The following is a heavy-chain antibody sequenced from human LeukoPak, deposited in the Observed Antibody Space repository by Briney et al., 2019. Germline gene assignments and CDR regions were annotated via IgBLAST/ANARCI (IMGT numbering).Heavy chain of an antibody. CDR3: ARDSHDYGDYGY. J-gene: IGHJ4*02. V-gene: IGHV1-2*02. CDR1: GYTFTGYY. Sequence: ASVKVCCKASGYTFTGYYMDWVRQAPGQGLEWMGWINPNSGGTNYAQKFQGRGTMTGDTAISTAYMELSRLRSDHTAVYYCARDSHDYGDYGYWGQGTLVTVSS. D-gene: IGHD4-17*01. CDR2: INPNSGGT.